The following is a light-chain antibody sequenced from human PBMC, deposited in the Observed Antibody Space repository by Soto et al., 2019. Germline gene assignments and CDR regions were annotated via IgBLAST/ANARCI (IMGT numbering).Light chain of an antibody. Sequence: DIVMTQSPDSLAVSLGERATINCKSSQSVLYSSNNKNYLAWYQQKPGQPPKLLIYWASTRESGVPDRFSGSESGTEFTLTISSLQAEDVAVYYCQQYYSTPLTFGGGTKVEIK. CDR1: QSVLYSSNNKNY. J-gene: IGKJ4*01. V-gene: IGKV4-1*01. CDR2: WAS. CDR3: QQYYSTPLT.